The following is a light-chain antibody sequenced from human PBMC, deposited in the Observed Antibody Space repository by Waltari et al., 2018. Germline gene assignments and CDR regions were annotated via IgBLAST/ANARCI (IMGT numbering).Light chain of an antibody. J-gene: IGLJ7*01. Sequence: QSVLTQPPSVSAAPGQRVTISCSGGHSNIGNNYVSWYRQFPGTAPKLLIYEDSGRPAGVPGRCAGSKSGTSATLDITGLQAGDEADYYCGTWDSSLSGAVFGGGTHLTVL. CDR2: EDS. CDR3: GTWDSSLSGAV. CDR1: HSNIGNNY. V-gene: IGLV1-51*02.